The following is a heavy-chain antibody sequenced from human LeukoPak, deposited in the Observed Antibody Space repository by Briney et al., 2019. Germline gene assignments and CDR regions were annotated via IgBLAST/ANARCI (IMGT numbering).Heavy chain of an antibody. D-gene: IGHD2-15*01. CDR1: GGSFSGYY. J-gene: IGHJ4*02. CDR3: ARRAARRYCSGGSCYAFDY. V-gene: IGHV4-34*01. Sequence: SETLSLTCAVYGGSFSGYYWSWIRQPPGKGLEWIGEINHSGSTNYNPSLKSRVTISVDTSKNQFSLKLSSATAADTAVYYCARRAARRYCSGGSCYAFDYWGQGTLVTVSS. CDR2: INHSGST.